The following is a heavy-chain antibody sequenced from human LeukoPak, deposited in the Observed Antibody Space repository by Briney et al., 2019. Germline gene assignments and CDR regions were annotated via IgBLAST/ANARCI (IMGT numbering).Heavy chain of an antibody. Sequence: PGGSLRLSCAASGFSFSSNAMSWVRQAPGKGLEWGSGIIGRGGSTVYADSVKGRFTISRDNSKNTLYLQMNSLRAEDTAVYYCAKDLLSGSGSYSWGVFDYWGQGTLVTVSS. CDR2: IIGRGGST. D-gene: IGHD3-10*01. CDR1: GFSFSSNA. CDR3: AKDLLSGSGSYSWGVFDY. V-gene: IGHV3-23*01. J-gene: IGHJ4*02.